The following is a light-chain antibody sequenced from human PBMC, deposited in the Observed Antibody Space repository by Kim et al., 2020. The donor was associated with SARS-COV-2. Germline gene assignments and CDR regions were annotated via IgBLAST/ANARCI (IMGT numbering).Light chain of an antibody. CDR3: QQTYTSWT. CDR2: GAS. CDR1: QRIASY. J-gene: IGKJ1*01. V-gene: IGKV1-39*01. Sequence: LSASVGDRVTIPCRASQRIASYLHWYQQKPGKAPNLLIYGASSLQSGVPSRFSGSGSGTDFTLTISSLHPEDFATYYCQQTYTSWTFGPGTKVDIK.